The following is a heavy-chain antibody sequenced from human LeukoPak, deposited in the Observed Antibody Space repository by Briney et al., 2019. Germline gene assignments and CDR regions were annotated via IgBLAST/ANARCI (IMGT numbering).Heavy chain of an antibody. V-gene: IGHV3-23*01. CDR2: LSSSGEST. D-gene: IGHD6-25*01. Sequence: GGSLRLSCAASGFIFSANAMSGGRQAPGKGLEWVAALSSSGESTYYADSVKGRFTISRDTSKNMLYLQMTSLRAEDTAVYYCTKRPFSGYFEYWGQGTLVTVSS. CDR3: TKRPFSGYFEY. CDR1: GFIFSANA. J-gene: IGHJ4*02.